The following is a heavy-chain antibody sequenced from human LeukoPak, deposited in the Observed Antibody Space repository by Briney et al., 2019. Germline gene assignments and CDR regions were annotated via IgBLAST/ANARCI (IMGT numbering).Heavy chain of an antibody. Sequence: GASVKVSCKDSGYTFTGYYMHWVRQAPGQGLEWMGWINPNSGGTNYAQKFQGRVTMTRDTSISTAYMELSRLRSDDTAVYYCARSQWSSSWEADYWGQGTLVTVSS. D-gene: IGHD6-13*01. CDR3: ARSQWSSSWEADY. J-gene: IGHJ4*02. CDR2: INPNSGGT. CDR1: GYTFTGYY. V-gene: IGHV1-2*02.